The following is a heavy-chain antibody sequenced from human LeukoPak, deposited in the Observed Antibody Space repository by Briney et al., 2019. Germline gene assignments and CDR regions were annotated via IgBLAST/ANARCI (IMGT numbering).Heavy chain of an antibody. CDR3: ARVSGFGESRPFDY. CDR1: GGSISSYY. D-gene: IGHD3-10*01. J-gene: IGHJ4*02. V-gene: IGHV4-59*12. CDR2: IYYSGST. Sequence: PSETLSLTCTVSGGSISSYYWSWIRQPPGKGLEWIGYIYYSGSTNYNPSLKSRVTISVDRSKNQFSLKLSSVTAADTAVYYCARVSGFGESRPFDYWGQGTLVTVSS.